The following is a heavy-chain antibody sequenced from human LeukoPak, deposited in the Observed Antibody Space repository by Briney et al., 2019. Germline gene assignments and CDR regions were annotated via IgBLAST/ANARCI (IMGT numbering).Heavy chain of an antibody. Sequence: GGSLRLSCAASGFTFRNAWMSWVRQAPEKGLEWVGRIKSKTDGGTTDYAAPVKGRFTISRDDSKNTLYLQMNSLKTEDTAVYYCTTEVVAAHFDSWGQGTLVTVPS. CDR2: IKSKTDGGTT. J-gene: IGHJ4*02. V-gene: IGHV3-15*01. CDR3: TTEVVAAHFDS. CDR1: GFTFRNAW. D-gene: IGHD2-15*01.